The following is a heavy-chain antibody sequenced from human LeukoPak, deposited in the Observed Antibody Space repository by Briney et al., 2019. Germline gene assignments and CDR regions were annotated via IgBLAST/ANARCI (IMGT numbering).Heavy chain of an antibody. J-gene: IGHJ4*02. Sequence: QSGGSLRLSCAASGFTFSSYAMHWVRQAPGKGLEWVAVISYDGSNKYYADSVKGRFTISRDNSKNTLYLQMNSLRSEDTAVYYCASDFTAYTTGGAFDYWGQGTLVTVSS. D-gene: IGHD2/OR15-2a*01. CDR3: ASDFTAYTTGGAFDY. CDR1: GFTFSSYA. CDR2: ISYDGSNK. V-gene: IGHV3-30-3*01.